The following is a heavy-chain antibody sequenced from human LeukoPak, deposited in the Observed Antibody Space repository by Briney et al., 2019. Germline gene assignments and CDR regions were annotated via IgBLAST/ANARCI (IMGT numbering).Heavy chain of an antibody. Sequence: GGSLRLSCAASGFTFSNAWMSWVRQAPGKGLEWVGRIKSKTDGGTTDYAAPVKGRFTISRGDSKNTLYLQMNSLRTEDTAVYYCTTEYYYGSGSYYNYFDYWGQGTLVTVSS. CDR2: IKSKTDGGTT. CDR3: TTEYYYGSGSYYNYFDY. D-gene: IGHD3-10*01. J-gene: IGHJ4*02. V-gene: IGHV3-15*01. CDR1: GFTFSNAW.